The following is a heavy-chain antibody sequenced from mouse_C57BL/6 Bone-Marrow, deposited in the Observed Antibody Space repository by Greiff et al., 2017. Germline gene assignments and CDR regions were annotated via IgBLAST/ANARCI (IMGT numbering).Heavy chain of an antibody. Sequence: VQLQQSGAELARPGASVKLSCKASGYTFTSYGISWVKQRTGQGLEWIGEIYPRSGNTYYNEKFKGKATLTADKSSSTAYMELRSLTSEDSAVYFCARCRAYDGYYVPFAYWGQGTLVTVSA. CDR2: IYPRSGNT. CDR3: ARCRAYDGYYVPFAY. J-gene: IGHJ3*01. V-gene: IGHV1-81*01. CDR1: GYTFTSYG. D-gene: IGHD2-3*01.